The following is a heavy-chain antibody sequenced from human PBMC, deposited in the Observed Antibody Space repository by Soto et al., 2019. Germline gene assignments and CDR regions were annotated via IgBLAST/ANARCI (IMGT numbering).Heavy chain of an antibody. CDR2: ISSSSSYI. CDR3: APGDFDWLLYSNTKILIDY. V-gene: IGHV3-21*01. Sequence: GGSLRLSCAASGFTFSSYSMNWVRQAPGKGLEWVSSISSSSSYIYYADSVKGRFTISRDNAKNSLYLQMNSLRAEDTAVYYCAPGDFDWLLYSNTKILIDYWGQGTLVTVSS. D-gene: IGHD3-9*01. CDR1: GFTFSSYS. J-gene: IGHJ4*02.